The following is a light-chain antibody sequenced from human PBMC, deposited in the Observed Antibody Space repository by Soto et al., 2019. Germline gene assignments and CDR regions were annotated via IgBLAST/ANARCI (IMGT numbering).Light chain of an antibody. CDR2: WAS. J-gene: IGKJ1*01. V-gene: IGKV4-1*01. CDR3: QQYYSSPWT. Sequence: DIVMTQSPDSLAVSLGERATINCRSSQSVLYSSDNNNYLVWYQQKPGQPPKLLIYWASTREAGVPDRFSGSGSGKDFTLTISSLQAEEVAVYYCQQYYSSPWTFGQGTKVELK. CDR1: QSVLYSSDNNNY.